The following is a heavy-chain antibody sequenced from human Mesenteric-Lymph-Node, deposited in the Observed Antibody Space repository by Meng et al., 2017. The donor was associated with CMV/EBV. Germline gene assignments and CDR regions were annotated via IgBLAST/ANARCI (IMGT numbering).Heavy chain of an antibody. CDR2: ISYNGDYT. V-gene: IGHV3-21*04. CDR3: AKETSAWARDL. Sequence: GESLKISCAASGITFSTANMNWFRQAPGKGLEWVSVISYNGDYTRYLDSVKGRFTVSRDNAKNSLYLQMNSLRAEDTAIYYCAKETSAWARDLWGQGTLVTVSS. CDR1: GITFSTAN. J-gene: IGHJ4*02. D-gene: IGHD6-19*01.